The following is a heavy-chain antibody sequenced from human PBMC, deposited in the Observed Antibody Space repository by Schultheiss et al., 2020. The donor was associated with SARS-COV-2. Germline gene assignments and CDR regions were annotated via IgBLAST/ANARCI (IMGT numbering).Heavy chain of an antibody. CDR1: GGSISTSY. CDR3: ARGNDFVYFFDS. V-gene: IGHV4-59*08. Sequence: SCTVSGGSISTSYWAWIRQPPGKGLEWIGYISDAGRTNYNPSLTSRVTISADPSKKQISLKLTSLTAADTAIYYCARGNDFVYFFDSWGQGTLVTVSS. CDR2: ISDAGRT. J-gene: IGHJ4*02. D-gene: IGHD3-3*01.